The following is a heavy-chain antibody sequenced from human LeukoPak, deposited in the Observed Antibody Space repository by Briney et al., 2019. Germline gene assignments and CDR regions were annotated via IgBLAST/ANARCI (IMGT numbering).Heavy chain of an antibody. CDR2: VCSNAACA. Sequence: GGSLRLSCAASGFPFSSYAMHWVPQAPGKGLEYVSAVCSNAACAYYADSVRGRFTISRDNSKNTVYLQMGNLRVEDTAVYYCVRRDGYNFDYWGQGTLVTVSS. D-gene: IGHD5-24*01. J-gene: IGHJ4*02. V-gene: IGHV3-64*02. CDR1: GFPFSSYA. CDR3: VRRDGYNFDY.